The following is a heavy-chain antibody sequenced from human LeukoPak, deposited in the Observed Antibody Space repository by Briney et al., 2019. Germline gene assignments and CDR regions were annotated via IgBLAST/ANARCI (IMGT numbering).Heavy chain of an antibody. D-gene: IGHD4-17*01. CDR3: ARDVTDGDYYYYGMDV. J-gene: IGHJ6*02. CDR1: GYTFTSYD. V-gene: IGHV1-8*01. CDR2: MNPNSGNT. Sequence: ASVKVSCKASGYTFTSYDINWVRQATGQGLEWMGWMNPNSGNTGYAQKFQGRVTITRNTSISTAYMELSSLRSEDTAVYYCARDVTDGDYYYYGMDVWGQGTTVTVSS.